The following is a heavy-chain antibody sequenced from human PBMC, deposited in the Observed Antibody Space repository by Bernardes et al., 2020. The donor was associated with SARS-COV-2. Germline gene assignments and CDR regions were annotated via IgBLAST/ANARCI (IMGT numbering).Heavy chain of an antibody. V-gene: IGHV3-20*04. J-gene: IGHJ4*02. D-gene: IGHD3-3*01. CDR2: IKWNCCSI. CDR3: VRGYYDGPFDS. Sequence: GSLRLSCAPSGFTFYDYCISWVRYIPGQGLEWVSVIKWNCCSIVYADFVKGRFTISRYNAKNSLYLQMNSLRAEDTALYYCVRGYYDGPFDSWGQGTLVTVSS. CDR1: GFTFYDYC.